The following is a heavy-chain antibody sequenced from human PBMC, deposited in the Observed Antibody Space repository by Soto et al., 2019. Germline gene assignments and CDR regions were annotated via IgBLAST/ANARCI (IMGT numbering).Heavy chain of an antibody. CDR1: GFTFGDYA. CDR3: TRDQGSYSSSFYYYYYMDV. J-gene: IGHJ6*03. Sequence: GGSLRLSCTASGFTFGDYAMSWFRQAPGKGLEWVGFIRSKAYSGTTEYAASVKGRFTISRDDSKSFAYLQMNSLKTEDTAVYYCTRDQGSYSSSFYYYYYMDVWGKGTTVTVSS. V-gene: IGHV3-49*03. D-gene: IGHD6-6*01. CDR2: IRSKAYSGTT.